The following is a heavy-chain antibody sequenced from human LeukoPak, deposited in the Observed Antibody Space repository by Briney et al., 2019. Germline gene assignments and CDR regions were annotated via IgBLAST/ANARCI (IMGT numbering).Heavy chain of an antibody. J-gene: IGHJ5*02. Sequence: SETLSLTCTVSGGSISSSSYYWGWIRQPPGKGLEWIGSIYYSGSTYYNPSLKSRVTISVDTSKNQFSLKLSSVTAADTAVYYCARVEQQLVGGRFDPRGQGTLVTVSS. CDR1: GGSISSSSYY. CDR2: IYYSGST. V-gene: IGHV4-39*07. CDR3: ARVEQQLVGGRFDP. D-gene: IGHD6-13*01.